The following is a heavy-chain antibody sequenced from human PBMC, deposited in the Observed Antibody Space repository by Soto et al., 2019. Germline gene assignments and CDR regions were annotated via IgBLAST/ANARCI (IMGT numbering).Heavy chain of an antibody. CDR1: GFTFDDYA. CDR3: VKGPTGYCGSTGCHGAFEI. CDR2: ISWNSGSI. Sequence: ESGGGLGQPGRSPRLSCEASGFTFDDYAMHWVRQAPGKGLEWVSGISWNSGSIGYADSVKGRFTISRDNAKNSLYLQMNSLRADDTALYYCVKGPTGYCGSTGCHGAFEIWGQGTMVTVSS. J-gene: IGHJ3*02. D-gene: IGHD2-2*01. V-gene: IGHV3-9*01.